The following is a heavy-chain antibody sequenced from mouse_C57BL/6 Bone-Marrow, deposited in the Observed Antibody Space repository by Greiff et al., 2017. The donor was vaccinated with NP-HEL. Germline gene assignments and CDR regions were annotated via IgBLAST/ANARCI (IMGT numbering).Heavy chain of an antibody. J-gene: IGHJ2*01. CDR2: ISSGGSYT. Sequence: EVMLVESGGDLVKPGGSLKLSCAASGFTFSSYGMSWVRQTPDKRLEWVATISSGGSYTYYPDSVKGRFTISRDNAKNTLYLQMSSLKSEDTAMYYCARWDYGSYYFDYWGQGTTLTVSS. D-gene: IGHD2-4*01. CDR1: GFTFSSYG. CDR3: ARWDYGSYYFDY. V-gene: IGHV5-6*02.